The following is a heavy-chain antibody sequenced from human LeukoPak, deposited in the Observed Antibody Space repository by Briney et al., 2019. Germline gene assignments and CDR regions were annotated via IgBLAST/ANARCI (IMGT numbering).Heavy chain of an antibody. D-gene: IGHD2-21*01. CDR2: VYSGGST. V-gene: IGHV3-53*01. J-gene: IGHJ6*02. Sequence: GGSLRLSCAASGFTVSSNYMSWVRQAPGKGLEWVSVVYSGGSTYYADSVKGRFTISRDNSKNTLYLQMNSLRAEDTAVYYCARGLLLIPPYYYYGMDVWGQGTTVTVSS. CDR1: GFTVSSNY. CDR3: ARGLLLIPPYYYYGMDV.